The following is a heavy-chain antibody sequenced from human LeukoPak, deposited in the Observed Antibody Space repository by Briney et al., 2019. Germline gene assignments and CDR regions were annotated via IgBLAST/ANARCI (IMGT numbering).Heavy chain of an antibody. CDR3: VRGGLHCRGTDCYSTGLFDS. Sequence: ASVKVSCKASGYTFTSYDINWVRQATGQGLEWMGWMNPNSGATGYAPRFQGRVTITRNMSISTAYMELSSLRSEDTAVYYCVRGGLHCRGTDCYSTGLFDSWGRGTLVIVSS. CDR2: MNPNSGAT. V-gene: IGHV1-8*03. D-gene: IGHD2-21*02. J-gene: IGHJ4*02. CDR1: GYTFTSYD.